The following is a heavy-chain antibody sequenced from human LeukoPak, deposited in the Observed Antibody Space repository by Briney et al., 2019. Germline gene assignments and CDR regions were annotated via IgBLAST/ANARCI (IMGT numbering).Heavy chain of an antibody. CDR3: ARRRIAAPLLDY. J-gene: IGHJ4*02. D-gene: IGHD6-6*01. CDR1: GYTFTSYD. CDR2: INPNSGGT. Sequence: ASVKVSCKASGYTFTSYDMNWVRQAPGQGPEWMGWINPNSGGTNYAQKFQGRVTMTRDTSISTAYMELSRLRSDDTAVYYCARRRIAAPLLDYWGQGTLVTVSS. V-gene: IGHV1-2*02.